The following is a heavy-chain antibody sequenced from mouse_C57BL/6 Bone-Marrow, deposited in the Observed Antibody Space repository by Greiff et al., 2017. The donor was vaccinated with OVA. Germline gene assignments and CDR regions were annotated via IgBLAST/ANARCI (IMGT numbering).Heavy chain of an antibody. V-gene: IGHV1-42*01. D-gene: IGHD4-1*01. CDR3: ARGGTSPFAY. CDR2: INPSTGGT. J-gene: IGHJ3*01. CDR1: GYSFTGYY. Sequence: EVQLQQSGPELVKPGASVKISCKASGYSFTGYYMNWVKQSPEKSLEWIVEINPSTGGTTYNQKFKAKATLTVDKSSSTAYMPLKSLTSEDSAVYYGARGGTSPFAYWGQGTLVTVSA.